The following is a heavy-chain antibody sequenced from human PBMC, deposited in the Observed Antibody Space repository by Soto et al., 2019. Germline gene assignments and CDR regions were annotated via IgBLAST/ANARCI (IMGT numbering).Heavy chain of an antibody. D-gene: IGHD1-1*01. Sequence: QVQLVQSGAEVEKPGSSVKVSCKVSGGTTSSYTIGWVRQAPGQGLQWMGNIVPMIGKVDYAQTFQDRVTLTADKATRTVYMELRSLRSEDTAVYFWALRTGNFNPLGDWGQGTLVTVSS. CDR2: IVPMIGKV. CDR3: ALRTGNFNPLGD. V-gene: IGHV1-69*02. J-gene: IGHJ4*02. CDR1: GGTTSSYT.